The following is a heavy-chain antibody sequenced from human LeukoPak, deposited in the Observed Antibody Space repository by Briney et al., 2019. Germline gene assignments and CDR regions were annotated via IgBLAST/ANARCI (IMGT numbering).Heavy chain of an antibody. J-gene: IGHJ6*02. D-gene: IGHD2-2*01. Sequence: GGSLRLSCAASGFTFSGSAIPWVRQASGKGLEWVGRIRSRANSYVTVYAAAVTDRFIISRDDSSNTAYLQMNSLTTEDTAVYYCTRHSGTYCSRANCYVDNFYGLDVWGQGTRVTVSS. CDR1: GFTFSGSA. V-gene: IGHV3-73*01. CDR2: IRSRANSYVT. CDR3: TRHSGTYCSRANCYVDNFYGLDV.